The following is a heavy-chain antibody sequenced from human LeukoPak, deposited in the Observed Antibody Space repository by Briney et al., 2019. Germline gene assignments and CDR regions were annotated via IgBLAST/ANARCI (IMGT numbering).Heavy chain of an antibody. CDR3: ARARVITHDFDY. D-gene: IGHD4-17*01. Sequence: SSETLSLTCTVSGGSISSYYWSWIRQPPGKGLEWIEYIYYSGSTNYNPSLKSRVTISVDTSKNQFSLKLSSVTAADTAVYYCARARVITHDFDYWGQGTLVTVSS. CDR1: GGSISSYY. J-gene: IGHJ4*02. V-gene: IGHV4-59*01. CDR2: IYYSGST.